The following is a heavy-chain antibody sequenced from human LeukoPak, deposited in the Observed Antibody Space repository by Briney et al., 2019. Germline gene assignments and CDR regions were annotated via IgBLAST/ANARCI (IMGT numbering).Heavy chain of an antibody. CDR1: GDSFSYLY. CDR3: ARGVVAAAGRTFDF. Sequence: SETLSLTCTVSGDSFSYLYWSWIRQPPGKGLEWIGYIYNSGSTNYNPSLKSRVTISLDTSKNQFSLKLSSVTAADTAVYYCARGVVAAAGRTFDFWGQGTLVTVSS. J-gene: IGHJ4*02. D-gene: IGHD6-13*01. V-gene: IGHV4-59*11. CDR2: IYNSGST.